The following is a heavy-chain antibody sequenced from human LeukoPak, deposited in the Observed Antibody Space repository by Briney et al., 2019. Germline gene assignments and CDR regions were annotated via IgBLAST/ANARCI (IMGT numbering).Heavy chain of an antibody. D-gene: IGHD6-19*01. CDR2: IIPIFGTA. CDR3: ARGWSPWLVPRYYFDY. J-gene: IGHJ4*02. V-gene: IGHV1-69*06. CDR1: GGTFSSYA. Sequence: ASVKVSCKASGGTFSSYAISWVRQAPGQGLEWMGGIIPIFGTANYAQKFQGRVTITADKSTSTAYMELSSLRSEDTAVYYCARGWSPWLVPRYYFDYWGQGTLVAVSS.